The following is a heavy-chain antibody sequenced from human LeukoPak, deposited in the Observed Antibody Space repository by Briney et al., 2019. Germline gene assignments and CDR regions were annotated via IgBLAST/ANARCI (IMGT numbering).Heavy chain of an antibody. J-gene: IGHJ4*02. V-gene: IGHV4-59*01. CDR2: IFYSGDT. CDR3: AGLSRGDSGWSIFDY. D-gene: IGHD6-19*01. CDR1: GGSISGYH. Sequence: SETLSLTCTVSGGSISGYHWIWIRQPPGKGLERIGFIFYSGDTNYNPALRSRVTFSVDTSRSQFSLKLDSVIAADTAVYFCAGLSRGDSGWSIFDYWGQGTLVTVSS.